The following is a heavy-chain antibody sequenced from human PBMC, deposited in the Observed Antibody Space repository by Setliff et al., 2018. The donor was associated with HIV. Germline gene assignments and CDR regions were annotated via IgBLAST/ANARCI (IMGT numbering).Heavy chain of an antibody. Sequence: SETLSLTCTVSSDSIRFYYWTWIRQPPGKGLEWIGNVYYTGSTNYNPSLKSRVTMSADTSKNQFSLKLSSVTAADTAVYYCARAGIVVPSAATFTYYYYTMDVWGQGTTVTVSS. J-gene: IGHJ6*02. D-gene: IGHD2-2*01. CDR1: SDSIRFYY. CDR3: ARAGIVVPSAATFTYYYYTMDV. CDR2: VYYTGST. V-gene: IGHV4-59*12.